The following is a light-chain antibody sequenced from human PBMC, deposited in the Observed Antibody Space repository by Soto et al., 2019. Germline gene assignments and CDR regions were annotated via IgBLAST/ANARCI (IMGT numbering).Light chain of an antibody. V-gene: IGKV3-15*01. Sequence: EIVLTQSPGTLSLSPGERATLSCRASESVSSSYLGWYQQKPGQAPRLLIYDASTRATDIPDRFSGSGSGTEFTLTISSLKSEDFAVYYCQQYHDWPPWTFGQGTKVDIK. CDR3: QQYHDWPPWT. CDR1: ESVSSS. J-gene: IGKJ1*01. CDR2: DAS.